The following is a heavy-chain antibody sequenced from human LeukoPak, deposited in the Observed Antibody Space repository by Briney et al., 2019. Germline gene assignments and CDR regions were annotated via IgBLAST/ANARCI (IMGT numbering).Heavy chain of an antibody. CDR1: GGSVSSTNW. D-gene: IGHD6-25*01. CDR2: VHLDGRT. J-gene: IGHJ4*02. Sequence: SETLSLTCGVSGGSVSSTNWWTWIRQPPGKGLEWIGEVHLDGRTNFNPSLKSRLTMSVDLSENHVSLKLTSVTAAGTAVYYCAREGGFYRPLDYSGQGTLVTVSS. V-gene: IGHV4-4*02. CDR3: AREGGFYRPLDY.